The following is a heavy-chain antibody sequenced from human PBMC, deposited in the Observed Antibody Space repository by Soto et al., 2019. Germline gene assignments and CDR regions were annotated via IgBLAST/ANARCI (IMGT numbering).Heavy chain of an antibody. J-gene: IGHJ5*02. CDR1: GFTFGDYA. D-gene: IGHD3-10*01. CDR2: IRSKANGGTP. V-gene: IGHV3-49*03. CDR3: TSRAFMVRGVTPP. Sequence: GGSLRLSCTASGFTFGDYAMSWFRQAPGKGLEWVGFIRSKANGGTPEYAASVKGRFTISRDDSKSIAYLQMNSLKTEDTAVYYCTSRAFMVRGVTPPWGQGTLVTVSS.